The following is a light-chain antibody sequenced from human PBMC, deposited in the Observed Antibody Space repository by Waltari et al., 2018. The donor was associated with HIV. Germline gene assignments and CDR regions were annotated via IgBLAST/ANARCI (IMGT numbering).Light chain of an antibody. Sequence: QSALTQPASVSGSPGQSITISCTGTSSDVGSSNLVPWYQQYPGKVPKLMIYEVSKRPAGVSNRFSGSKSGNTASLTISGLQAEDEADYYCCSYAGSSTPFVFGTATKVTVL. V-gene: IGLV2-23*02. CDR1: SSDVGSSNL. J-gene: IGLJ1*01. CDR3: CSYAGSSTPFV. CDR2: EVS.